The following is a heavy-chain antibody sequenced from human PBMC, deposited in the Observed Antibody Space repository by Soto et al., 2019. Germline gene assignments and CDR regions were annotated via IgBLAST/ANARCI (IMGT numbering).Heavy chain of an antibody. D-gene: IGHD1-1*01. CDR2: VYYSGSV. CDR1: GGSISASGYY. J-gene: IGHJ4*01. V-gene: IGHV4-39*01. CDR3: AGHKGGNWYFFDY. Sequence: PSETLSLTCSVSGGSISASGYYWGWIRQPPGKGLEWIGTVYYSGSVYYNSSLKSRVAISADTSKNQFSLQLTSVTAAGTAVYYCAGHKGGNWYFFDYWGHGTLVTVSS.